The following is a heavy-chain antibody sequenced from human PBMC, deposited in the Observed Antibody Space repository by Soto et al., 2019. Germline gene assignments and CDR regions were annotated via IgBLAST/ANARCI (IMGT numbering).Heavy chain of an antibody. J-gene: IGHJ5*02. Sequence: PSETLSLTCAVSGGSISSSNWWSWVRQPPGKGLEWIGEIYHSGSTNYNPSLKSRVTISVDKSKNQFSLKLSSVTAADTAVYYCASEQQLVRGPFDPWGQGTLVTVS. D-gene: IGHD6-13*01. CDR1: GGSISSSNW. CDR2: IYHSGST. CDR3: ASEQQLVRGPFDP. V-gene: IGHV4-4*02.